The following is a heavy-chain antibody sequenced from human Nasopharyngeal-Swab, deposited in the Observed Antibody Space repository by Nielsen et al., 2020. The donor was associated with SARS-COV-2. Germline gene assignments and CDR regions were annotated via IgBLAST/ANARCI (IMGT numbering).Heavy chain of an antibody. CDR3: ARVVEIGYSYGLGY. CDR1: GYTFTSYA. J-gene: IGHJ4*02. CDR2: INTNTGNP. V-gene: IGHV7-4-1*02. D-gene: IGHD5-18*01. Sequence: ASVKVSCKASGYTFTSYAMNWVRQAPGQGLEWMGWINTNTGNPTYAQGFTGRFVFSLDTSVSTAYLQISSLKAEDTAVYYCARVVEIGYSYGLGYWGQGTLVTVSS.